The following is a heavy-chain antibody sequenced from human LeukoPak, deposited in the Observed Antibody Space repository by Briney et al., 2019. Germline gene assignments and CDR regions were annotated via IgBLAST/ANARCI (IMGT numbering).Heavy chain of an antibody. D-gene: IGHD6-19*01. V-gene: IGHV3-23*01. CDR2: ISGSGGST. CDR3: ALSLVEGSGWLFDY. J-gene: IGHJ4*02. CDR1: GFTFSDYY. Sequence: GGSLRLSCAASGFTFSDYYMSWIRQAPGKGLEWVSAISGSGGSTYYADSVKGRFTISRDNSKNTLYLQMNSLRAEDTAVYYCALSLVEGSGWLFDYWGQGTLVTVSS.